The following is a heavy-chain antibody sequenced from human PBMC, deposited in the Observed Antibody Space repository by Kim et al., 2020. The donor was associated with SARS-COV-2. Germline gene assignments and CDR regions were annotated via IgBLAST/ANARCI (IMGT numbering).Heavy chain of an antibody. Sequence: GGSLRLSCAASGFIFSNYGMSWVRQAPGKGLEWVSSISSTSSATYYADSVKGRFTISRDNSENTLYLQMNSLRAEDTAVYFCAKPLMNRVNWFDPWGQGTLVTVSS. J-gene: IGHJ5*02. CDR1: GFIFSNYG. CDR2: ISSTSSAT. CDR3: AKPLMNRVNWFDP. D-gene: IGHD3-16*01. V-gene: IGHV3-23*01.